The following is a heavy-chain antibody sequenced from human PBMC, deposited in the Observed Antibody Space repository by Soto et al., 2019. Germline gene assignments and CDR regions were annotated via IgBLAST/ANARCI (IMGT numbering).Heavy chain of an antibody. J-gene: IGHJ6*03. Sequence: PSETLSLPCTVTGDSISSRSYYWGWIRQPPGKGLEWIGSIYYSGSTYNNPSLRSRVSMSIDTSKDQFSLKLKSVTAADTALYFFARQRTSVVTQDYWDVWRTGARVTVCS. CDR2: IYYSGST. D-gene: IGHD2-21*02. CDR3: ARQRTSVVTQDYWDV. CDR1: GDSISSRSYY. V-gene: IGHV4-39*01.